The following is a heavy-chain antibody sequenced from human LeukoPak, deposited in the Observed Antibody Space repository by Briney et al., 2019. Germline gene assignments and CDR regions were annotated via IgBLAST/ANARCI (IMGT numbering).Heavy chain of an antibody. J-gene: IGHJ3*02. Sequence: GGSLRLSCAASGFTFSSYEMNWVRQAPGKGLEWVSYISSSGSTIYYADSVKGRFTISRDNAKNSLYLQMNSLRAEDTAVYYCAREQGVVSVMFSDAFDIWGQGTMVTVSS. V-gene: IGHV3-48*03. CDR3: AREQGVVSVMFSDAFDI. CDR1: GFTFSSYE. D-gene: IGHD2-15*01. CDR2: ISSSGSTI.